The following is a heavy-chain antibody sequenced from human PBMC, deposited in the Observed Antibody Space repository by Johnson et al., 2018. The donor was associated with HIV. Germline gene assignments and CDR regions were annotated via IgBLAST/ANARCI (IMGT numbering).Heavy chain of an antibody. Sequence: VQLVESGGGLVQPGGSLRLSCAASGFTVRSTYMHWVRQAPGKGLEWVSVIYRGGNTYYTDSVRGRFTISRDNSRNTLYLQMNSLRAEDTAVYYCATSRVLLYQPLRPHAFDIWGQGTMVTVSS. CDR1: GFTVRSTY. D-gene: IGHD2-2*01. CDR2: IYRGGNT. V-gene: IGHV3-53*01. CDR3: ATSRVLLYQPLRPHAFDI. J-gene: IGHJ3*02.